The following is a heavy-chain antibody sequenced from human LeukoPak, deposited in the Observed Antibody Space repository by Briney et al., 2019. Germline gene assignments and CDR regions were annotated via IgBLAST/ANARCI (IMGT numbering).Heavy chain of an antibody. D-gene: IGHD3-16*02. CDR2: ISYSGST. CDR1: GGSFSGYY. V-gene: IGHV4-59*13. J-gene: IGHJ4*02. CDR3: ARSLITFGGVIVNFDF. Sequence: SETLSLTCAVYGGSFSGYYWSWIRQPPGKGLEWIEYISYSGSTKYSPSLKSRLTISVDTSKNQFSLKLSSVTAADTAVYYCARSLITFGGVIVNFDFWGQGILVTVSS.